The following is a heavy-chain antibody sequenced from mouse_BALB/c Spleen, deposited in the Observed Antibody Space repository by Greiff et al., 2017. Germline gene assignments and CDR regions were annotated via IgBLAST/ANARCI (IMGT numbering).Heavy chain of an antibody. V-gene: IGHV1S81*02. CDR3: ANGDPFFDY. CDR2: INPSNGRT. J-gene: IGHJ2*01. Sequence: QVQLQQPGAELVKPGASVKLSCKASGYTFTSYWMHWVKQRPGQGLEWIGEINPSNGRTNYNEKFKSKATLTVDKSSSTAYMQLSSLTSEDSAVYYCANGDPFFDYWGQGTTLTVSS. CDR1: GYTFTSYW.